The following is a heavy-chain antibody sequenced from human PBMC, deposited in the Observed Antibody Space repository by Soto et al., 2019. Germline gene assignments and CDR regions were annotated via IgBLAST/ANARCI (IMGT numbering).Heavy chain of an antibody. CDR1: GFTFSSYA. V-gene: IGHV3-30-3*01. CDR2: ISYDGSNK. J-gene: IGHJ4*02. Sequence: QVQLVESGGGVVQPGRSLRLSCAASGFTFSSYAMHWVRQAPGKGLEWVAVISYDGSNKYYADSVKGRFTISRDNSKNTLYLQMNSLRAEDTAVYYCARPLSYYYVSGSLDYWGQGTQVTVSS. D-gene: IGHD3-10*01. CDR3: ARPLSYYYVSGSLDY.